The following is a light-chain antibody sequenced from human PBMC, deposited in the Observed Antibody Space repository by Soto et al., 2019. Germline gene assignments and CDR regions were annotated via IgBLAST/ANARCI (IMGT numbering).Light chain of an antibody. J-gene: IGKJ1*01. Sequence: DIQMTQSPSSLSASVGDRVTITCRASQGISNYLAWYQQKPGIVPKLLIYAASTLQSGVPSRFSGSGSGTDFTLTISSLQPEDVATYYCQKYNSAPPTWTFGQGTKVDI. CDR2: AAS. CDR3: QKYNSAPPTWT. V-gene: IGKV1-27*01. CDR1: QGISNY.